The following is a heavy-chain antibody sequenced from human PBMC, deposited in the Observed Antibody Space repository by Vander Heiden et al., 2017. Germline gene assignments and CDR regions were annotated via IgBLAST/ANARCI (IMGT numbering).Heavy chain of an antibody. CDR1: GFTFSTYA. Sequence: EVQLLESGGGLVQPGGSLRLSCAASGFTFSTYAMSWVRRGPGKGLEWVSALSGNGGSTYNADSVKGRFTISRDNSKNTLYLQMNSLRAEDTAVYYCAKDRFGDCSGGSCYYFDYWGQGTLVTVSS. D-gene: IGHD2-15*01. CDR3: AKDRFGDCSGGSCYYFDY. CDR2: LSGNGGST. V-gene: IGHV3-23*01. J-gene: IGHJ4*02.